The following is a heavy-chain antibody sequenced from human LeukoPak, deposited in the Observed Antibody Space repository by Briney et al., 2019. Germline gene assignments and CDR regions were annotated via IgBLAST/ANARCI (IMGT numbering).Heavy chain of an antibody. Sequence: GGSPRLSCAASGFTVSSNYMSWVRQAPGKGLEWVSVIYSGGSTYYADSVKGRFTISRDNSKNTLYLQMNSPRAEDTAVYYCAREGYCSGGSCWRYFQHWGQGTLVTVSS. CDR1: GFTVSSNY. D-gene: IGHD2-15*01. CDR2: IYSGGST. J-gene: IGHJ1*01. CDR3: AREGYCSGGSCWRYFQH. V-gene: IGHV3-66*02.